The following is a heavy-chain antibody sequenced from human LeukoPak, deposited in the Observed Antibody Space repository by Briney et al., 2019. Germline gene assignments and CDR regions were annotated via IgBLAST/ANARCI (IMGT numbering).Heavy chain of an antibody. D-gene: IGHD3-10*01. CDR3: ASPWGYGSGI. Sequence: SETLSLTCAVYGGSFSGYYWSWIRQPPGKGLEWIGEINHSGSTNYNPSLKSRVTISVDTSKKQFSLKLSSVTVADTAMYYCASPWGYGSGIWGQGTLVTVSS. CDR1: GGSFSGYY. CDR2: INHSGST. J-gene: IGHJ4*02. V-gene: IGHV4-34*01.